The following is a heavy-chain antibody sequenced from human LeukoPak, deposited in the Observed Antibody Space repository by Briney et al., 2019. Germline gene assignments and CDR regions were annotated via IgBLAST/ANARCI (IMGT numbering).Heavy chain of an antibody. CDR2: ISGDGGTT. Sequence: GGSLRLSCAASGFTFDDYAMHWVRQAPGKGLEWVSLISGDGGTTYYADSVEGRFTISRDSTKNSLYLQMYSLRTEDTALYYCAKVVYGSGSYWGYGMDVWGQGTTVTVSS. CDR3: AKVVYGSGSYWGYGMDV. V-gene: IGHV3-43*02. D-gene: IGHD3-10*01. J-gene: IGHJ6*02. CDR1: GFTFDDYA.